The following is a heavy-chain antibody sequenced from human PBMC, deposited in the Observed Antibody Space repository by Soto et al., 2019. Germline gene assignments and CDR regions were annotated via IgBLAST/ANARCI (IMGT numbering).Heavy chain of an antibody. J-gene: IGHJ6*02. CDR3: ARDQNYDFWSGSANYYGMDV. CDR1: GYTFTSYG. CDR2: ISAYNGNT. Sequence: ASVKVSCKASGYTFTSYGIGWVRQAPGQGLEWMGWISAYNGNTNYAQKLQGRVTMTTDTSTSTAYMELRSLRSDDTAVYYCARDQNYDFWSGSANYYGMDVWGQGTTVTVSS. D-gene: IGHD3-3*01. V-gene: IGHV1-18*01.